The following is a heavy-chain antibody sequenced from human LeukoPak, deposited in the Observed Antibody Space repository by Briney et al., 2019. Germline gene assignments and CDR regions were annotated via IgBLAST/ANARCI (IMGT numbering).Heavy chain of an antibody. Sequence: GGSLRLSCAASGFTFSSYSMNWVRQAPGKGLEWVSYISSSSSTIYYADSVKGRFTISRDNAKNSLYLQMNSLRAEDTAVYYCTRVFLTAGSSPSNDNWFDPWGQGTLVTVSS. V-gene: IGHV3-48*01. CDR1: GFTFSSYS. CDR2: ISSSSSTI. J-gene: IGHJ5*02. D-gene: IGHD1-26*01. CDR3: TRVFLTAGSSPSNDNWFDP.